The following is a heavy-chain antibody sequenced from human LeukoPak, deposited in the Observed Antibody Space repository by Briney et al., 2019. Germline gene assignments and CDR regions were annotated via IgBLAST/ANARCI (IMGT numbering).Heavy chain of an antibody. J-gene: IGHJ6*03. CDR1: GGSISSYY. D-gene: IGHD2-15*01. V-gene: IGHV4-59*01. Sequence: SETLSLTCTVSGGSISSYYCSWIRQPPGKGLEWIGYIYYSGSTNYNPSLKSRVTISVDTSKNQFSLKLSSVTAADTAVYYCARDRSYCSGGSCYPWDDYYYYYYMDVWGKGTTVTVSS. CDR3: ARDRSYCSGGSCYPWDDYYYYYYMDV. CDR2: IYYSGST.